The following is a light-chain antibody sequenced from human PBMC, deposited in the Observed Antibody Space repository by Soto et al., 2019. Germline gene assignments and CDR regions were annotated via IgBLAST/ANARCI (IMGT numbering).Light chain of an antibody. CDR3: QTWGTGIQV. V-gene: IGLV4-69*01. J-gene: IGLJ3*02. CDR1: SGHSSYV. Sequence: QLVLTQSPSASASLGASVKLTCTLSSGHSSYVIAWHQQEPEKGPRYLMKLNSDGSHSKGDGIPDRFSGSSSGAERYLTISSLQSEDEAHYYCQTWGTGIQVFGGGTKLTVL. CDR2: LNSDGSH.